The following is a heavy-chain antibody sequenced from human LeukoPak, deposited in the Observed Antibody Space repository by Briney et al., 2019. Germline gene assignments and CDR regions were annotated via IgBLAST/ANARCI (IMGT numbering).Heavy chain of an antibody. CDR3: ARLWGKFDAFDI. Sequence: ASVKVSFKTSGYTFTGYYMHWVRQAPGQGLEWMGWIYPNSGVTNSPQKFQGRVTMTRDTSISTAYMELSSLRSGDTAVYYCARLWGKFDAFDIWGQGTMVTVSS. CDR2: IYPNSGVT. V-gene: IGHV1-2*02. J-gene: IGHJ3*02. CDR1: GYTFTGYY. D-gene: IGHD7-27*01.